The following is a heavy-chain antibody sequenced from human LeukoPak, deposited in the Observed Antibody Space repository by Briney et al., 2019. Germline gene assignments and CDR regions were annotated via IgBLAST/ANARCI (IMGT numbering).Heavy chain of an antibody. Sequence: GGSLRLSCAASGFTFSSYAMHWVRQAPGKGLEWVAVISYDGSNKYYADSVKGRFTISRDNSKNTLYLQMSSLRAEDTAVYYCARAQGGAVVVPAATVDYWGQGTLVTVSS. D-gene: IGHD2-2*01. CDR1: GFTFSSYA. CDR3: ARAQGGAVVVPAATVDY. V-gene: IGHV3-30*15. J-gene: IGHJ4*02. CDR2: ISYDGSNK.